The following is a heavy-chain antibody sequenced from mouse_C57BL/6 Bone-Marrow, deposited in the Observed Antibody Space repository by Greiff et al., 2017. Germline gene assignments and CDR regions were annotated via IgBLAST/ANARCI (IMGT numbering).Heavy chain of an antibody. CDR3: TTDYYRLDY. CDR2: IDPENGDT. J-gene: IGHJ4*01. D-gene: IGHD1-1*01. V-gene: IGHV14-4*01. Sequence: EVQLQQSGAELVRPGASVKLSCTASGFNIKDDYMHWVKQRPEQGLEWIGWIDPENGDTEYASKFQGKATITADTSSNTAYLQLSSLTSEDTAVYYCTTDYYRLDYWGQGTSVTVSS. CDR1: GFNIKDDY.